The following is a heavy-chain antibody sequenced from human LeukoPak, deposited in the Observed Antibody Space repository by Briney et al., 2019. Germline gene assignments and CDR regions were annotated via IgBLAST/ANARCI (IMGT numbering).Heavy chain of an antibody. D-gene: IGHD3-22*01. Sequence: GGSLRLSCTASEFTVSRNYMSWVRQAPGKGLEWVSGISGSGDNTYYADSVKGRFTISRDNSKNTLYVQVNSLGTEDTAAYYCAKGSYYDSSGSFYFDYWGQGTLVTVSS. J-gene: IGHJ4*02. CDR1: EFTVSRNY. CDR2: ISGSGDNT. CDR3: AKGSYYDSSGSFYFDY. V-gene: IGHV3-23*01.